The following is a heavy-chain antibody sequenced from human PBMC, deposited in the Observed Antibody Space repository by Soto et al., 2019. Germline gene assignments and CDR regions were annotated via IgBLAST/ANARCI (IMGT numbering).Heavy chain of an antibody. J-gene: IGHJ4*02. D-gene: IGHD6-13*01. CDR1: GGTFSSYA. CDR2: IIPSYGTT. V-gene: IGHV1-69*05. CDR3: AREQGTLSSWYDLKPPDY. Sequence: SVKVSCKASGGTFSSYAISWVRQAPGQGLEWMGGIIPSYGTTNYAQKFQGRVTITRDTSTSTAYMELSSLRSEDTAVYYCAREQGTLSSWYDLKPPDYWGQGTLVTVSS.